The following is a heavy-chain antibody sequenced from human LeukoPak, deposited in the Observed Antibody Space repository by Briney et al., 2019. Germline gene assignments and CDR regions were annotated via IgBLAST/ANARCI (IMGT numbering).Heavy chain of an antibody. CDR2: IHYTGTT. Sequence: SETLSLTCTVSGDSINYYYWSWIRQSPGKGLEWIGYIHYTGTTNYNPSLKSRVTISVDTSKSQASLKLTSVTAADTAVYYCARHSGGHSSYDEDYYYYYGMDVWGQGTTVTVSS. V-gene: IGHV4-59*08. J-gene: IGHJ6*02. CDR3: ARHSGGHSSYDEDYYYYYGMDV. D-gene: IGHD5-12*01. CDR1: GDSINYYY.